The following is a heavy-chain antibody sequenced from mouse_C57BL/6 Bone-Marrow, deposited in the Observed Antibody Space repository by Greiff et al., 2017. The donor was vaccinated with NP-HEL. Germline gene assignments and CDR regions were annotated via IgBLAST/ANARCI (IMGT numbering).Heavy chain of an antibody. Sequence: VQLQQPGAELVRPGSSVKLSCKASGYTFTSYWMHWVKQRPIQGLEWIGNIDTSDSETHYNQKFKDKATLTVDKSSSTAYMQLSSLTSEDSAVYYCAVFITTVVAPSWYAMDYWGQGTSVTVSS. D-gene: IGHD1-1*01. V-gene: IGHV1-52*01. CDR2: IDTSDSET. CDR1: GYTFTSYW. J-gene: IGHJ4*01. CDR3: AVFITTVVAPSWYAMDY.